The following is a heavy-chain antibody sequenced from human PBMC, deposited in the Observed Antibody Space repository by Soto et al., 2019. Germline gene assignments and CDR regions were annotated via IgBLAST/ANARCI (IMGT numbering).Heavy chain of an antibody. CDR1: GFSLSSTRMA. V-gene: IGHV2-5*02. CDR3: AHIVVAGLGYYFDY. J-gene: IGHJ4*02. Sequence: QITLKESGPTLVKPTQTLTLTCTFSGFSLSSTRMAVGWIRQPPGKALEWLALIYWDDDKRYSPFLKSRLTIPTDTSKNLVVLTMSNMDPVDTARYYCAHIVVAGLGYYFDYWGQGTLVTVSS. D-gene: IGHD6-19*01. CDR2: IYWDDDK.